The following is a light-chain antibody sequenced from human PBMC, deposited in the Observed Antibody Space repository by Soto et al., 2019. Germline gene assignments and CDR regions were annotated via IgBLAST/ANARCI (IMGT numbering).Light chain of an antibody. V-gene: IGLV1-44*01. CDR3: ATWDDSLKGV. CDR2: TNN. Sequence: QPVLTQPPSASGTPGQRVTISCSGSTSNIGSHTVNWYQHLPGTAPKLLINTNNQRPSGVPDRFSGYKSDTSASLVISGLQSEDEADYYCATWDDSLKGVFGTGTKVTVL. J-gene: IGLJ1*01. CDR1: TSNIGSHT.